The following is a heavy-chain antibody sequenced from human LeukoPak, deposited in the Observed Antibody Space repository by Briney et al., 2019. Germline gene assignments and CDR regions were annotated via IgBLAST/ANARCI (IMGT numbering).Heavy chain of an antibody. D-gene: IGHD3-10*01. Sequence: GGSLRLSCAASGFIFSVYGMHWVRQAPGKGLEWVSFIRSDGSNKYYTESVKGRFTVSRDNSNNTLYLQMNSLRVEDTAVYYCATEFGSGTLANEYDYWGQGSLVTVSS. CDR3: ATEFGSGTLANEYDY. CDR1: GFIFSVYG. V-gene: IGHV3-30*02. CDR2: IRSDGSNK. J-gene: IGHJ4*02.